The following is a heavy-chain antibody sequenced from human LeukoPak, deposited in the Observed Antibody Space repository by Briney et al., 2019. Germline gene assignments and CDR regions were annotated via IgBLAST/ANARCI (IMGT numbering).Heavy chain of an antibody. J-gene: IGHJ3*02. V-gene: IGHV4-31*03. CDR3: ATPYCSRISCLDVFNM. CDR1: GVSVSDGRYY. CDR2: KYYSGSA. D-gene: IGHD2-2*01. Sequence: SETLSLTCNVSGVSVSDGRYYWTWIRQHPGKGLEWIGYKYYSGSAKYNPSLKSRLTISIDTSKNQFSLHLSSGTAADTATYYCATPYCSRISCLDVFNMWGQGTRVTVSS.